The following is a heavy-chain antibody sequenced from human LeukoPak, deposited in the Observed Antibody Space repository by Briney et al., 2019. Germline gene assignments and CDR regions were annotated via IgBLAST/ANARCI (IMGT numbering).Heavy chain of an antibody. V-gene: IGHV3-21*04. CDR3: AKAREMATIIPRFIDY. Sequence: PGGSLRLSCAASGFTFSSYSMNWVRQAPGKGLEWVSSISSSSSYIYYADSVKGRFTISRDNSKNTLYLQMNSLRAEDTAVYYCAKAREMATIIPRFIDYWGQGTLVTVSS. J-gene: IGHJ4*02. CDR2: ISSSSSYI. D-gene: IGHD5-24*01. CDR1: GFTFSSYS.